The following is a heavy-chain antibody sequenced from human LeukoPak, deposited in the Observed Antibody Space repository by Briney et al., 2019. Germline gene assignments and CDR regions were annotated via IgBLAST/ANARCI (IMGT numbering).Heavy chain of an antibody. CDR2: IYHSGST. J-gene: IGHJ3*02. D-gene: IGHD3-16*02. CDR3: ARVVTNYDYVWGSYRYTGYAFDI. CDR1: GGSISSGGYS. V-gene: IGHV4-30-2*01. Sequence: SQTLSLTCAVSGGSISSGGYSWSWIRQPPGKGLEWIGYIYHSGSTYYNPSLKSQVTISVDRSKNQFSLKLSSVTAADTAVYYCARVVTNYDYVWGSYRYTGYAFDIWGQGTMVTVSS.